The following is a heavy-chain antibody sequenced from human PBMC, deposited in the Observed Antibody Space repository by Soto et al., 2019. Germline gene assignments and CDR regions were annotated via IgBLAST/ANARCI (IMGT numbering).Heavy chain of an antibody. D-gene: IGHD2-2*01. Sequence: SGESLKISCKGSGYNFNRYWIGWVRQMPGKGLEWMGVIYPGDSDTRYSPSLQGQVTISADKSSSAAYLQWSSLQASDTAMYYCASLHCSSTSCPFDYWGQGTLVTVSS. CDR3: ASLHCSSTSCPFDY. CDR2: IYPGDSDT. CDR1: GYNFNRYW. V-gene: IGHV5-51*01. J-gene: IGHJ4*02.